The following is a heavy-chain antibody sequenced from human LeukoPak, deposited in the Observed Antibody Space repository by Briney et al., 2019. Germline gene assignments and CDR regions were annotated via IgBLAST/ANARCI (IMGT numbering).Heavy chain of an antibody. CDR1: GGTFSSYA. D-gene: IGHD1-26*01. J-gene: IGHJ4*02. CDR2: IIPIFGTA. Sequence: SVKVSCKASGGTFSSYAISWVRQAPGQGLEWMGGIIPIFGTANYAQKFQGRVTITADESTSTAYMGLSSLRSEDTAVYYCARVDASGTDLVDYWGQGTLVTVSS. CDR3: ARVDASGTDLVDY. V-gene: IGHV1-69*01.